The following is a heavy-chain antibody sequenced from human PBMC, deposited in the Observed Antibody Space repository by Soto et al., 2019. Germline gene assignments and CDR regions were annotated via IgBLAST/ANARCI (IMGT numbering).Heavy chain of an antibody. J-gene: IGHJ4*02. D-gene: IGHD2-21*01. CDR1: GFTFNTYT. Sequence: QVQLVESGGGVVQPGRSLRLSCAASGFTFNTYTMYWVRQAPGKGPEWVAVMSYDGTSEYYGDSVKGRFIISRDNSKNTLYLQMNSLRVEDTAVYYCASRRGDGYFEYWGQGAPVTVSS. CDR3: ASRRGDGYFEY. V-gene: IGHV3-30*04. CDR2: MSYDGTSE.